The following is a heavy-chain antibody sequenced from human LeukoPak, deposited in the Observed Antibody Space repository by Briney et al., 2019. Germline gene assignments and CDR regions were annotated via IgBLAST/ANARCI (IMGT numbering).Heavy chain of an antibody. CDR3: TRGRYQFLGPNDS. Sequence: GGSLRLSCAASGFTIDNAWMNWVRQAPGKGLEWISYITMNSVKFYADSVRGRFAISRDNDKNSVYLQMNSLRDEDTAVYYCTRGRYQFLGPNDSWGQGSLVTVSS. CDR2: ITMNSVK. V-gene: IGHV3-69-1*01. D-gene: IGHD2/OR15-2a*01. J-gene: IGHJ4*02. CDR1: GFTIDNAW.